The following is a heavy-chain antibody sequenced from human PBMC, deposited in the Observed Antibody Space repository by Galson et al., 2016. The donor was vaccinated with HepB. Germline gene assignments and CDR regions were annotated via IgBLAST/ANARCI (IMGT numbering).Heavy chain of an antibody. CDR1: GFVFSNFG. Sequence: SLRLSCAASGFVFSNFGLSWVRQAPGKGLEWVASISTRRTTYYSDPAQGRFTISKDNSHNTLYLQMNGLRDEDTAVDYCAKERLVRRIFDHWGQGTLLTVSS. CDR3: AKERLVRRIFDH. V-gene: IGHV3-23*01. D-gene: IGHD1-1*01. CDR2: ISTRRTT. J-gene: IGHJ4*02.